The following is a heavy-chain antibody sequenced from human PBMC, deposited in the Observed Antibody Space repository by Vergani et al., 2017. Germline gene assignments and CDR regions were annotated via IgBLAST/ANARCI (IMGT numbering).Heavy chain of an antibody. Sequence: QVQLVQSGAEVKKPGSSVKVSCKASGGTFSSYTISWVRQAPGQGLEWMGRIISLLDIAHYAQKFQGRVTISADKSTSTAYMELSRLRSEDTAVYYCAREGSGSYYNYYYGMDVGGQGTTVTVPS. CDR1: GGTFSSYT. CDR3: AREGSGSYYNYYYGMDV. V-gene: IGHV1-69*08. CDR2: IISLLDIA. D-gene: IGHD3-10*01. J-gene: IGHJ6*02.